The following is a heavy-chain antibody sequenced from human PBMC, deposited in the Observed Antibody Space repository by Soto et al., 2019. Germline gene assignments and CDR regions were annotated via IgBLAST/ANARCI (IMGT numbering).Heavy chain of an antibody. CDR2: IYRSGTT. CDR3: ARTHSGSYYSVFNY. Sequence: LPETLSLTCVVSNFSISSGYYWGWIRPSPGKGLEWIASIYRSGTTSYNPSLKSRVTISVDPSKNQFSLMLTAVTAADTAVYYCARTHSGSYYSVFNYWGRGSLVTVSS. V-gene: IGHV4-38-2*01. D-gene: IGHD1-26*01. J-gene: IGHJ4*02. CDR1: NFSISSGYY.